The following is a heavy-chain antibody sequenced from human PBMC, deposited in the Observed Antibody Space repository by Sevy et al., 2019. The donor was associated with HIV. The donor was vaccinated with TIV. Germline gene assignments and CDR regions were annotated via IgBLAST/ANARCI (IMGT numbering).Heavy chain of an antibody. Sequence: SETLSLTCTVSGGSISSSSYYWGWIRQPPGKGLEWIGSIYYSGSTYYNPSPKSRVTISVDTSKNQFSLKLSSVTAAETAVYYCASLEWNRQNINYSSQPDYFDYWGQGTLVTVSS. J-gene: IGHJ4*02. D-gene: IGHD6-13*01. CDR3: ASLEWNRQNINYSSQPDYFDY. CDR1: GGSISSSSYY. V-gene: IGHV4-39*01. CDR2: IYYSGST.